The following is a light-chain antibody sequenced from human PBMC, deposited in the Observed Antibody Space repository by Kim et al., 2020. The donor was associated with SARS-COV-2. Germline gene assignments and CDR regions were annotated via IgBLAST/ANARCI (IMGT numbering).Light chain of an antibody. CDR3: QTYDTVPYT. V-gene: IGKV1-27*01. CDR1: QAIRKY. J-gene: IGKJ2*01. Sequence: DVQMTQSPSSLSASVGDRVTITCRASQAIRKYLAWYQQKPGKIPKLLIHAVSILHSGVPSRFSGSGSGTDFALTIRGLQPEDVGTYYCQTYDTVPYTFRQGTKLDI. CDR2: AVS.